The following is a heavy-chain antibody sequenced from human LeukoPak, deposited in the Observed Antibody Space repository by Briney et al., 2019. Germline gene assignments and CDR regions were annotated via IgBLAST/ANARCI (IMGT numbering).Heavy chain of an antibody. J-gene: IGHJ6*03. CDR3: ARSAAAGFSYYSYYLDV. Sequence: PGGSLRLSCAASGFTFSGYWIHWVRQAPGKGLVWVSRISSDGSSTTYADSVKGRFTISRDNAKNTLYLQMNSLRAEDTAVYYCARSAAAGFSYYSYYLDVWGKGTTVTIFS. V-gene: IGHV3-74*01. D-gene: IGHD6-13*01. CDR2: ISSDGSST. CDR1: GFTFSGYW.